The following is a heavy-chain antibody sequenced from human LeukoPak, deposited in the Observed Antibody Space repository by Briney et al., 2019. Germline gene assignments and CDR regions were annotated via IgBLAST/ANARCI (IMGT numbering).Heavy chain of an antibody. V-gene: IGHV3-64*01. CDR3: ARDTRWLQLDWYFDL. CDR2: ISSNGGST. CDR1: GFTFSSYA. D-gene: IGHD5-24*01. Sequence: GGSLRLSCAASGFTFSSYAMHWVRQAPGKGLEYVSAISSNGGSTYYANSVKGRFTISRDNSKNTLYLQMGSLRAEDMAVYYCARDTRWLQLDWYFDLWGRGTPVTVSS. J-gene: IGHJ2*01.